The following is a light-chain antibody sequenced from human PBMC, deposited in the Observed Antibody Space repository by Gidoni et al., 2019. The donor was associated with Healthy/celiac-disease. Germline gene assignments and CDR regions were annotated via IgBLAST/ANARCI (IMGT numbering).Light chain of an antibody. V-gene: IGKV3-20*01. CDR2: GAS. J-gene: IGKJ1*01. Sequence: EIVLTQSPGTLSLSPGERATLSCRASQSVSSSYLAWYQQKPGQAPRLLIYGASSRATGIPDRFSGSVVSGTDFTLTISRLEPEDFAVYYCQQYGSSPWTFGQGTKVEIK. CDR1: QSVSSSY. CDR3: QQYGSSPWT.